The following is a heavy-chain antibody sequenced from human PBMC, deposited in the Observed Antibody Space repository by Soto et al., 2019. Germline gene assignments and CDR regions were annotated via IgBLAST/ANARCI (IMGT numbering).Heavy chain of an antibody. Sequence: SETLSLTCTVSGGSISSGDYYWSWIRQPPGKGLEWFGYIYYSGSTYYNPSLKSRVTISVDTSKNQFSLKLSSVTAADTAVYYCASHDYAHYGIDVWGQGTTVTVSS. CDR3: ASHDYAHYGIDV. CDR2: IYYSGST. CDR1: GGSISSGDYY. J-gene: IGHJ6*02. D-gene: IGHD4-17*01. V-gene: IGHV4-30-4*01.